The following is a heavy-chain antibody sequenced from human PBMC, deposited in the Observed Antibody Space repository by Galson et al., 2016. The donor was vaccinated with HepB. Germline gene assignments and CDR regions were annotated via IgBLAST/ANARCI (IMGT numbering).Heavy chain of an antibody. CDR2: IYPGDSQT. Sequence: QSGAEVKKPGESLKISCKGSGYTFTIYWIVWVRQMPGKGLEWMGIIYPGDSQTIYSPSFQGQVTISVDKSISTAYLQWSSLKASATAMYYCARRTYGAPFDIWGQGKMVTVSS. V-gene: IGHV5-51*01. J-gene: IGHJ3*02. CDR3: ARRTYGAPFDI. D-gene: IGHD4/OR15-4a*01. CDR1: GYTFTIYW.